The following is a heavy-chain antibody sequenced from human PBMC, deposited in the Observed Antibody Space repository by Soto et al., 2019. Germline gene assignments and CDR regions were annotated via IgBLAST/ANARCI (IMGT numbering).Heavy chain of an antibody. V-gene: IGHV4-39*01. D-gene: IGHD2-8*01. CDR2: IYYSGST. CDR3: ARRFYGIVLMVYDNNWFDP. CDR1: GGSISSSSYY. Sequence: SETLSLTCTVSGGSISSSSYYWGWIRQPPGKGLEWIGSIYYSGSTYYNPSLKSRVTISVDTSKNQFSLKLSSVTAADTAVYYCARRFYGIVLMVYDNNWFDPWGQGTLVTVSS. J-gene: IGHJ5*02.